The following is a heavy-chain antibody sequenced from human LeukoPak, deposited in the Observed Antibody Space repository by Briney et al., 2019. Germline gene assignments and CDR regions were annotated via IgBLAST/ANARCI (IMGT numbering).Heavy chain of an antibody. D-gene: IGHD5-12*01. CDR2: VSAYNGNT. CDR1: GYTFTKFG. V-gene: IGHV1-18*01. J-gene: IGHJ4*02. Sequence: GASVKVSCKASGYTFTKFGVSWLRQAPGQGLEWLGWVSAYNGNTNYAQNFQGRVTLTTDTSTSTAYLELTSLRSDDTAVYFCARDYPQYLNRAYSGYGTFDYWGQGTLVTVSS. CDR3: ARDYPQYLNRAYSGYGTFDY.